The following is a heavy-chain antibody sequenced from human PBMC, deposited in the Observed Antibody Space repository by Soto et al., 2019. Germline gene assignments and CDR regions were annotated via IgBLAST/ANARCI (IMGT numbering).Heavy chain of an antibody. D-gene: IGHD3-10*01. V-gene: IGHV1-69*01. J-gene: IGHJ4*02. CDR1: GGTFSRSA. CDR3: ARNDYASGNYYYRAFDY. CDR2: FIPISGTA. Sequence: QVQLVQSGAEVRKPGSSVKVSCKASGGTFSRSAFSWVRQAPGQGLEWMGGFIPISGTANSAQNFQGRVTITADESTTTAYMELSSLRFEDTAVYYCARNDYASGNYYYRAFDYWGQGTLVTVSS.